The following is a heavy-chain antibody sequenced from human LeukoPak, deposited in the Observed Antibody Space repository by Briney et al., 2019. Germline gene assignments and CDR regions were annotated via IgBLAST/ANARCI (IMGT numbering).Heavy chain of an antibody. CDR2: INYSGST. V-gene: IGHV4-34*01. D-gene: IGHD3-3*01. Sequence: SETLSLTCAVYGGSFSGYYWSWIRQPPGKGLEWIGEINYSGSTNYNPSLKSRVTISVDTSKNQFSLKLSSVTAADTAVYYCARGYYDFWSGYRYFDYWGQGTLVTVSS. CDR1: GGSFSGYY. J-gene: IGHJ4*02. CDR3: ARGYYDFWSGYRYFDY.